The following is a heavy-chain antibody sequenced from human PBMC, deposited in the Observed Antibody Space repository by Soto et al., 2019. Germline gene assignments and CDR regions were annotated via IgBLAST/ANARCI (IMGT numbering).Heavy chain of an antibody. Sequence: EAQLVESGGGLVQPGGSRTLSCTASEITLNIYWMHWIRQAPGKGLLWVSRINPESTTLTYADSVTGRFTISRDSDKNTLCLQMNGLSAEDTAIYYCTKATFGACDSWGQGTLVTVSS. CDR1: EITLNIYW. D-gene: IGHD1-26*01. CDR2: INPESTTL. J-gene: IGHJ4*02. CDR3: TKATFGACDS. V-gene: IGHV3-74*01.